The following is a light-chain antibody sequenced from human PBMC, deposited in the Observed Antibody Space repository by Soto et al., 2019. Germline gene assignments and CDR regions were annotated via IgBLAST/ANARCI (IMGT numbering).Light chain of an antibody. Sequence: QSALAQPASVSGSPGQSIAISCTGSSNDVGAYNFVSWYQHHPGKVPKLLIHGVSVRPSGISDRFSGSKSGNTASLTISGLQADDEADYYCCSYTTTRTYVFGSGTKVTVL. J-gene: IGLJ1*01. V-gene: IGLV2-14*03. CDR1: SNDVGAYNF. CDR2: GVS. CDR3: CSYTTTRTYV.